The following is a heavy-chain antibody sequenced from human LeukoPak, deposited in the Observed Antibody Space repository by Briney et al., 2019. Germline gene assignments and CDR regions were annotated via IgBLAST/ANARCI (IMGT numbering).Heavy chain of an antibody. D-gene: IGHD2-2*01. CDR3: ARDGGGLVVVPAGYGMDV. CDR2: LSYDGSNK. Sequence: GGSLRLSCAASGFTFDNYGMHWVRQAPGKGLEWVAVLSYDGSNKYYADSVKGRFTISRDNSKNTLYLQMNSLRAEDTAVYYCARDGGGLVVVPAGYGMDVWGQGTTVTVSS. V-gene: IGHV3-30*03. CDR1: GFTFDNYG. J-gene: IGHJ6*02.